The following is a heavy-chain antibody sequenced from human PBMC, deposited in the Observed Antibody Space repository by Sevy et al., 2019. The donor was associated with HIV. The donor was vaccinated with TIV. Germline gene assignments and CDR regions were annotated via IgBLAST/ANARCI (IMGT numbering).Heavy chain of an antibody. CDR2: VSQSGSA. D-gene: IGHD2-15*01. J-gene: IGHJ4*01. V-gene: IGHV4-34*01. CDR1: GVSFSDYY. Sequence: SETLSLTCAVSGVSFSDYYWAWIRQAPGKGLEWIGEVSQSGSANYNPSVRSRVIMSLDTSKNHVSLKLTSVTAADTALYCCARGPIFSQEYFSGGTFPTIDFWSQGTLVTVSS. CDR3: ARGPIFSQEYFSGGTFPTIDF.